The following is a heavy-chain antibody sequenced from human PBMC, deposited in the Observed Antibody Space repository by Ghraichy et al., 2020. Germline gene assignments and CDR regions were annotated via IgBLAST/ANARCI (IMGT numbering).Heavy chain of an antibody. D-gene: IGHD5-18*01. J-gene: IGHJ4*02. V-gene: IGHV4-39*01. CDR3: ARRGKRWDTAMSYFDY. CDR1: GGSISSSSYY. CDR2: IYYSGST. Sequence: ESLNISCTVSGGSISSSSYYWGWIRQPPGKGLEWIGSIYYSGSTYYNPSLKSRVTISVDTSKNQFSLKLSSVTAADTAVYHCARRGKRWDTAMSYFDYWGQGTLVTVSS.